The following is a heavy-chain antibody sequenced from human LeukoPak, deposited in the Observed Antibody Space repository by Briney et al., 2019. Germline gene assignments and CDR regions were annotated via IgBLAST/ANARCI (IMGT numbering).Heavy chain of an antibody. CDR2: ISGSGGST. V-gene: IGHV3-23*01. CDR1: GFTFSTYS. J-gene: IGHJ4*02. CDR3: AKGGQNYDFWRFDY. Sequence: GRSLRLSCEASGFTFSTYSMNWVRQAPGKGLEWVSSISGSGGSTYYADSVKGRFSISRDNSKNTLDLQMTGLRAEDTALYYCAKGGQNYDFWRFDYWGQGTLVTVSS. D-gene: IGHD3-3*01.